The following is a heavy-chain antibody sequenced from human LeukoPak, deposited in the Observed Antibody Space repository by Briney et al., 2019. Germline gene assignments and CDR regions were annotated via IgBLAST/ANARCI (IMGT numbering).Heavy chain of an antibody. D-gene: IGHD2-2*01. CDR3: ARGEIVVVPAAPRIDY. Sequence: GGSLRLSCAASGFTFSDYSMNWVRQAPGKGLEWVASISSSSPYIYYTDSVKGRFTISRDNAKNSLNLQMNSLRAEDTAVYYCARGEIVVVPAAPRIDYWGQGTLVTVSS. J-gene: IGHJ4*02. CDR1: GFTFSDYS. V-gene: IGHV3-21*01. CDR2: ISSSSPYI.